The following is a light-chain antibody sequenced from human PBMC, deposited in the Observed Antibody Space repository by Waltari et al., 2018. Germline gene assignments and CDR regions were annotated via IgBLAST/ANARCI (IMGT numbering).Light chain of an antibody. V-gene: IGLV2-23*02. CDR2: DVS. CDR1: SSDVGNYNL. Sequence: QSALIQPASVSGSPGQAITISCSGTSSDVGNYNLVSWYQQHPGKAPKLILYDVSKRRPGVSTRFAGSKSGDTASRTTAGLQAEDEADYYCCSYVTGNTGLVGGGTQLTDL. J-gene: IGLJ2*01. CDR3: CSYVTGNTGL.